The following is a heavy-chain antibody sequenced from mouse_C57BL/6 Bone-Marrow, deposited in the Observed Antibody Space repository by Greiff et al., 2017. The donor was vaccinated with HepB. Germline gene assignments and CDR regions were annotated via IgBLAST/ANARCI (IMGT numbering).Heavy chain of an antibody. CDR2: INPNNGGT. Sequence: EVQLVESGPELVKPGASVKIPCKASGYTFTDYNMDWVKQSHGKSLEWIGDINPNNGGTIYNQKFKGKATLTVDKSSSTAYMQLSSLTSEDSAVYFCAVYGNYDYWGQGTTLTVSS. D-gene: IGHD2-1*01. CDR1: GYTFTDYN. J-gene: IGHJ2*01. V-gene: IGHV1-18*01. CDR3: AVYGNYDY.